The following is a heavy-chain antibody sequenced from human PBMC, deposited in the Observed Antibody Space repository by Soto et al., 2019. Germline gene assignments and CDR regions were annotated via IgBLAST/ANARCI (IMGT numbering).Heavy chain of an antibody. Sequence: SETLSLTCTVSGGSISSYYWSWIRQPPGKGLEWIGYIYYSGSTKYNPSLKSRVTISVDTSKNQFSLKLNSVTAADTAVYYCARDAGFEAFEIWGQGTMVTGSS. CDR2: IYYSGST. CDR3: ARDAGFEAFEI. V-gene: IGHV4-59*01. CDR1: GGSISSYY. J-gene: IGHJ3*02.